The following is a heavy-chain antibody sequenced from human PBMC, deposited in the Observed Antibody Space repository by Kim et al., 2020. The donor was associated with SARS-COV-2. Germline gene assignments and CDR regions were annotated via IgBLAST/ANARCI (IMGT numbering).Heavy chain of an antibody. Sequence: ASVKVSCKVSGYTLTELSMHWVRQAPGKGLEWMGGFDPEDGETIYAQKFQGRVTMTEDTSTDTAYMELSSLRSEDTAVYYCATPLFGIAAAGTDYGMDVWGQGSTVTVSS. CDR2: FDPEDGET. V-gene: IGHV1-24*01. J-gene: IGHJ6*02. CDR1: GYTLTELS. D-gene: IGHD6-13*01. CDR3: ATPLFGIAAAGTDYGMDV.